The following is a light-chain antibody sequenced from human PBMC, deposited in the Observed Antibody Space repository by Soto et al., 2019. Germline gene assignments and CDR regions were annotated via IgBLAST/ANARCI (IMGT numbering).Light chain of an antibody. CDR1: QSVSTS. V-gene: IGKV3-15*01. Sequence: EIVMTQSPATLSVSPGERATLSCRASQSVSTSLAWYQQKPAQAPRLLISGASTRATGVPARFSGSGSETEFTLTISSPQSEDFAVYYCQQYNNSWTFGQGTKVEIK. J-gene: IGKJ1*01. CDR3: QQYNNSWT. CDR2: GAS.